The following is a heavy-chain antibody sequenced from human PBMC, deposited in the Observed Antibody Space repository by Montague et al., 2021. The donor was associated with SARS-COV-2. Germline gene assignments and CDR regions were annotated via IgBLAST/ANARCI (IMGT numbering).Heavy chain of an antibody. D-gene: IGHD6-13*01. J-gene: IGHJ4*02. V-gene: IGHV4-59*01. CDR3: ARAPIYRSSWYAYFDY. Sequence: SETLSLTRTVSGDSMNNYYWSWIRQPPGKGLEWIGYINYSGRNHXNPSLQSGVTLSRDTSKNQFSLRLTSVTAADTAMYFCARAPIYRSSWYAYFDYWGQETLVTVSS. CDR2: INYSGRN. CDR1: GDSMNNYY.